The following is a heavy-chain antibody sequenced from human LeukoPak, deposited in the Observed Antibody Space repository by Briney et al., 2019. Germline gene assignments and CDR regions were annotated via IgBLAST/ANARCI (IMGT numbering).Heavy chain of an antibody. Sequence: GGTLRLSCAASGFTFSSYGMSWVRQAPGKGLEWVSAISGSGGSTHYADSVKGRFTISRDNSKNTLYLQMNSLRAEDTAVYYCAKVFFPWEDAFDIWGQGTMVTVSS. CDR3: AKVFFPWEDAFDI. CDR1: GFTFSSYG. D-gene: IGHD1-26*01. V-gene: IGHV3-23*01. J-gene: IGHJ3*02. CDR2: ISGSGGST.